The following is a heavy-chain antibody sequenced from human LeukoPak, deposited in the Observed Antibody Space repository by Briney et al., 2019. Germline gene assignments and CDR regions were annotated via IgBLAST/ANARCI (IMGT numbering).Heavy chain of an antibody. CDR1: GFTFDDFS. Sequence: GGSLRLSCAVSGFTFDDFSMHWVRQAPGKGLEWVSLINWDGGSTFYADSVKGRFTISRDNSKNSLYLQMNSLRTEDTALYYCAKDMQTQYDILTGNPIALPDYWGQGTLVTVSS. CDR2: INWDGGST. J-gene: IGHJ4*02. V-gene: IGHV3-43*01. CDR3: AKDMQTQYDILTGNPIALPDY. D-gene: IGHD3-9*01.